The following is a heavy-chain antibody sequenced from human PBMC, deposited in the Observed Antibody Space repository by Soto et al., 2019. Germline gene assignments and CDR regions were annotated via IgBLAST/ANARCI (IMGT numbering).Heavy chain of an antibody. J-gene: IGHJ6*02. CDR1: GYTFTGYY. CDR2: INPNSGGT. CDR3: ARGYGLWLGESTSYGMDV. V-gene: IGHV1-2*04. D-gene: IGHD3-10*01. Sequence: GASVKVSCKASGYTFTGYYMHWVRQAPGQGLEWMGWINPNSGGTNYAQKFQGWVTMTRDTSISTAYMELSRLRSDDTAVYYCARGYGLWLGESTSYGMDVWGQGTKVTVYS.